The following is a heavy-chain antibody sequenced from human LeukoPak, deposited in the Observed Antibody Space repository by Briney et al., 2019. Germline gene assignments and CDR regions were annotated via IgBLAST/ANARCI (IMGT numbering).Heavy chain of an antibody. CDR3: TRGAGWLIDY. CDR1: DDSISDYY. D-gene: IGHD3-16*01. CDR2: FYNSGGS. J-gene: IGHJ4*02. V-gene: IGHV4-59*01. Sequence: PSETLSLTCTVSDDSISDYYRGWIRQPPGKGLEWIGYFYNSGGSTYNPSLKSRVTISADTSKNHFSLKLNSVTTADTAVYYCTRGAGWLIDYWGQGILVTVSS.